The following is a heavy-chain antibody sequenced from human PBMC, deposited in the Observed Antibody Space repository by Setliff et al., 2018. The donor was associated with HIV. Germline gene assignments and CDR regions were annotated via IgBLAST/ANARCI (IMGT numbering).Heavy chain of an antibody. CDR1: GGSFSGYY. CDR3: ARGPAEWQIVVVPAAHWYFDL. D-gene: IGHD2-2*01. V-gene: IGHV4-34*01. J-gene: IGHJ2*01. CDR2: INHSGST. Sequence: SETLSLTCAVYGGSFSGYYWNWIRQSPGKGLEWIGEINHSGSTNYNPSLNSRIIISVDTSKKQFSLKLNSVTAADTAVYYCARGPAEWQIVVVPAAHWYFDLWGRGALVTVSS.